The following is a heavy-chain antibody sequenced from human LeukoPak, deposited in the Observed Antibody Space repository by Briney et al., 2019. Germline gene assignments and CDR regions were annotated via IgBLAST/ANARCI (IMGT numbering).Heavy chain of an antibody. V-gene: IGHV3-21*01. J-gene: IGHJ4*02. Sequence: GGSLRLSCAASGFTFSSYTMHWIRQAPGKGLEWVSSISGSNSYIFYADSVKGRFTVSRDNAKDSLYLQMNSLRAEDTAVNYCARALTTLTHEGYWGQGTLVTVSS. D-gene: IGHD1-1*01. CDR2: ISGSNSYI. CDR3: ARALTTLTHEGY. CDR1: GFTFSSYT.